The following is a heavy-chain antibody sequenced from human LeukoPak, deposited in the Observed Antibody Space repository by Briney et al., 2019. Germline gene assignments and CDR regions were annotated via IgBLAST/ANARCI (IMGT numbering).Heavy chain of an antibody. V-gene: IGHV3-48*03. J-gene: IGHJ3*02. D-gene: IGHD3-22*01. CDR3: ARNYYDSSGYVPWAFDI. CDR2: ISSSGSTI. CDR1: GFTFSRSW. Sequence: GGSLRLSCAASGFTFSRSWMHWVRQAPGKGLEWVSYISSSGSTIYYADSVKGRFTISRDNAKNSLYLQMNSLRAEDTAVYYCARNYYDSSGYVPWAFDIWGQGTMVTVSS.